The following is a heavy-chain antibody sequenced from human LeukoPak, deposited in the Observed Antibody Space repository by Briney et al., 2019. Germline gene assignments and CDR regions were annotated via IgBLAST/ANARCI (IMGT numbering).Heavy chain of an antibody. D-gene: IGHD6-19*01. CDR3: ARSPRGWYQEALDY. Sequence: SETLSLTCSVSGDSITSYYWSWIRQPPGKGLEWIGEINHSGSTNYNPSLKSRVTISVDTSKNQFSLKLSSVTAADTAVYYCARSPRGWYQEALDYWGQGTLVTVSS. V-gene: IGHV4-34*01. CDR2: INHSGST. CDR1: GDSITSYY. J-gene: IGHJ4*02.